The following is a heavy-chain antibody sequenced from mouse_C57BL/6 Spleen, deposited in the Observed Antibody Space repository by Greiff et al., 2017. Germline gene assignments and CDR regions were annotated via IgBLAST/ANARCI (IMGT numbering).Heavy chain of an antibody. J-gene: IGHJ1*03. CDR1: GYTFTSYW. CDR2: IYPGSGST. CDR3: ARGCKDRDFGG. Sequence: QVQLQQPGAELVKPGASVKMSCKASGYTFTSYWITWVKQRPGQGLEWIGDIYPGSGSTNYNEKFKSKATLTVDKSSSTAYMQLSSLTSEDSAVYYCARGCKDRDFGGWGTGATVTGSS. D-gene: IGHD3-3*01. V-gene: IGHV1-55*01.